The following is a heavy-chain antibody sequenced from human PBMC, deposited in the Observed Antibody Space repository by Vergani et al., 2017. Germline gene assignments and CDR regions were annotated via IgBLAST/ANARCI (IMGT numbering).Heavy chain of an antibody. CDR2: IIPIFGTA. CDR1: GGTFSSYA. CDR3: ARGRGAYDDKSLGEYFQH. Sequence: QVQLVQSGAEVKKPGSSVKVSCKASGGTFSSYAISWVRQAPGQGLEWMGRIIPIFGTANYAQKFQGRVTITADKSTSTAYMELSSLRSEDTAVYYCARGRGAYDDKSLGEYFQHWGQGTLVTVSS. D-gene: IGHD5-12*01. J-gene: IGHJ1*01. V-gene: IGHV1-69*14.